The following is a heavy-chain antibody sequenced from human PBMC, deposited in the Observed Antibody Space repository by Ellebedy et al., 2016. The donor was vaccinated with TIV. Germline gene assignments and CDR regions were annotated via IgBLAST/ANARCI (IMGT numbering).Heavy chain of an antibody. J-gene: IGHJ3*01. V-gene: IGHV3-23*01. CDR2: ITESGGHT. CDR1: GLTFSSHA. CDR3: ARDPVGVGPAFDV. D-gene: IGHD4-23*01. Sequence: GESLKISCAASGLTFSSHAMSWVRPAPGKGLEWVSSITESGGHTYYADSVKGRFPISRDNSKDTLYLQMNSLRDEDTAIYYCARDPVGVGPAFDVWGQGTMVTVSS.